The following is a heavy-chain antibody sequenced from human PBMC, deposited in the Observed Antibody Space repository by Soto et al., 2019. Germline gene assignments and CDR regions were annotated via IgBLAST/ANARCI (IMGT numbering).Heavy chain of an antibody. Sequence: GGSLRLSCSVSGFTFSSYTMHWVRQAPGKGLEYVSSVTPNGRSTYYADSVKGSFTVSRDNSKNTLYLQISPLRAEDTALYYCVKDRWVDYWGQGILVTVSS. J-gene: IGHJ4*02. CDR3: VKDRWVDY. D-gene: IGHD6-13*01. CDR2: VTPNGRST. CDR1: GFTFSSYT. V-gene: IGHV3-64D*06.